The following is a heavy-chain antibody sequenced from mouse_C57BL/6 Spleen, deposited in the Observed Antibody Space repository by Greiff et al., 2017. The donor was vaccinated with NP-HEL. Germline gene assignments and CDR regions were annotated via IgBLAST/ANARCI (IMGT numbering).Heavy chain of an antibody. CDR2: IDPETGGT. J-gene: IGHJ4*01. Sequence: VQLQQSGAELVRPGASVTLSCKASGYTFTDYEMHWVKQTPVHGLEWIGAIDPETGGTAYNQKFKGKAILTADKSSSTAYMELRSLTSEDSAVYYWTTDGYTGIMDYWGQGTSVTVSS. CDR1: GYTFTDYE. V-gene: IGHV1-15*01. D-gene: IGHD2-3*01. CDR3: TTDGYTGIMDY.